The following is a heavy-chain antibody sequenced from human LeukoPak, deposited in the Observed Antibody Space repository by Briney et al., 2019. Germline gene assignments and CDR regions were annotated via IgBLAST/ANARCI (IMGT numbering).Heavy chain of an antibody. V-gene: IGHV4-34*01. CDR2: INHSGST. CDR1: GGSFSGYY. CDR3: ASCQTRKYWYDGMDV. J-gene: IGHJ6*02. D-gene: IGHD2-8*02. Sequence: SETLSLTCAVYGGSFSGYYSSWIRQPPGKGLEWIGEINHSGSTSYNPSLKSRVTISVDTSKNQFSLKVNSVTAADTAVYYCASCQTRKYWYDGMDVWGQGTTVTVSS.